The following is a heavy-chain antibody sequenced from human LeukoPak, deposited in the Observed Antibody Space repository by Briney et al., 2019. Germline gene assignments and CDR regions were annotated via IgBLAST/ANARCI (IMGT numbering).Heavy chain of an antibody. J-gene: IGHJ4*02. Sequence: ETLSLTCTVSGGSISSSSYYWGWIRQPPGKGLEWVSAISGSGGSTYYADSVKGRFTISRDNSKNTLYLQMNSLRAEDTAVYYCAKDGLGIWSRGYFDYWGQGTLVTVSS. CDR3: AKDGLGIWSRGYFDY. CDR2: ISGSGGST. V-gene: IGHV3-23*01. CDR1: GGSISSSSYY. D-gene: IGHD7-27*01.